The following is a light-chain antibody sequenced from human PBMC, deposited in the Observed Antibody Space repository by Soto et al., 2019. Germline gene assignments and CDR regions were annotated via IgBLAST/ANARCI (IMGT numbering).Light chain of an antibody. CDR1: SSNIGSNY. CDR3: AAWDDSLSGY. Sequence: QSVLTQPPSASGTPGQRVTISCSGSSSNIGSNYVYWYQQLPGTAPKLLIYRNNQRPSGVPDRFSGSTSGTSASLAISGLRSEDEADYYCAAWDDSLSGYFGGGTQLTVL. V-gene: IGLV1-47*01. CDR2: RNN. J-gene: IGLJ2*01.